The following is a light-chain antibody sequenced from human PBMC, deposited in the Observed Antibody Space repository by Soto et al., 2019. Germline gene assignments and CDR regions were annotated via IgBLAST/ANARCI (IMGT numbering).Light chain of an antibody. CDR1: QSVSTY. CDR3: QQRSNWPLVT. V-gene: IGKV3-11*01. J-gene: IGKJ3*01. Sequence: EIVLTQSPATLSLSPGERATLSCRASQSVSTYLAWYQQRPGQPPRLLIYDASSRATGIPARFSGSVSGTDFTLTISSLETEDFAVYYCQQRSNWPLVTFGPGTRVDV. CDR2: DAS.